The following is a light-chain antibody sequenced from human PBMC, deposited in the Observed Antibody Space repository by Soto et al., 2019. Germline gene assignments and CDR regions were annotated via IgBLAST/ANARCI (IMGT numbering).Light chain of an antibody. CDR2: GSF. CDR1: HSVDNN. Sequence: EIVMTQSPFTLSASPGESATLSCRASHSVDNNVAWYQQKPGQAPRLLIVGSFARATGIPARFSGSGSGSEFTLTISGLQSEDFAVYYCQQYNDRPPITFGQGTRLEIK. V-gene: IGKV3-15*01. J-gene: IGKJ5*01. CDR3: QQYNDRPPIT.